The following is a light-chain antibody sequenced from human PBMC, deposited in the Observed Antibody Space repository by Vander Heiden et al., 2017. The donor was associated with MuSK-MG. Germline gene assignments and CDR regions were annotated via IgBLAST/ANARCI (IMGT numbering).Light chain of an antibody. Sequence: DIQMTQSPSSLSASVGDRVTVTCRSSQRISSYLNWYQQKPGKAPKLLIYAASGLQSGVPSRFSGSGSGTDFTLTISSLQPEDSATYYCQQSYSDPLTFGGGTKVEIK. CDR3: QQSYSDPLT. J-gene: IGKJ4*01. CDR1: QRISSY. CDR2: AAS. V-gene: IGKV1-39*01.